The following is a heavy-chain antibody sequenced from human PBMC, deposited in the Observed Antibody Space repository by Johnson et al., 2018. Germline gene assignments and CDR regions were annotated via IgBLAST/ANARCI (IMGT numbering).Heavy chain of an antibody. CDR3: AGLMISPAGTFAGLVISHGAFDI. J-gene: IGHJ3*02. CDR2: INQISPT. Sequence: QVQLQQWGAGLLKPSETLSLTCAVNGGSLSGGFWSWVRQSPGKGLEWIVEINQISPTHYNPSLQSRLTVSIDTSKNSFSLNLESVTAADTAVYFCAGLMISPAGTFAGLVISHGAFDIWGQGTMVTVSS. D-gene: IGHD3/OR15-3a*01. CDR1: GGSLSGGF. V-gene: IGHV4-34*01.